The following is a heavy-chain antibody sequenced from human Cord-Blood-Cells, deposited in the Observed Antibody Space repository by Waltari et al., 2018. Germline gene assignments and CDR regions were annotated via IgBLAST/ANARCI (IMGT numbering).Heavy chain of an antibody. Sequence: QVQLQESGPGLVKPSETLSLTCPVSGGSISSYYWSWIRQPPRKGLEWIGYIYYSGSTNYNPSLKSRVTISVDTSKNQFSLKLSSVTAADTAVYYCARHRGAAAGSLVRWFDPWGQGTLVTVSS. CDR2: IYYSGST. CDR1: GGSISSYY. V-gene: IGHV4-59*08. J-gene: IGHJ5*02. D-gene: IGHD6-13*01. CDR3: ARHRGAAAGSLVRWFDP.